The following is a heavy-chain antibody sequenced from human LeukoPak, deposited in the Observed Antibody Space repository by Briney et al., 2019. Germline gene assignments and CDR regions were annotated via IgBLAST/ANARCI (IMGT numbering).Heavy chain of an antibody. CDR2: INPNSGGT. J-gene: IGHJ5*02. CDR3: ARGLSGGFDP. V-gene: IGHV1-2*02. Sequence: ASVKVSCKASGDTFTGYYMHWVRQAPGQGLEWMGGINPNSGGTNCAQKFQGRVTMTRDTSISTAYMELSRLRSDDTAVYYCARGLSGGFDPWGQGTLVTVSS. CDR1: GDTFTGYY. D-gene: IGHD3-3*01.